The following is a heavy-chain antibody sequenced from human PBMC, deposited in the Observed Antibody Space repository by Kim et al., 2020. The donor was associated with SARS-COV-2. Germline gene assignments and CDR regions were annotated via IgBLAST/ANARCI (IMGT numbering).Heavy chain of an antibody. V-gene: IGHV3-72*01. D-gene: IGHD2-21*01. CDR1: GFTFSDHY. CDR3: VRVETSSYSLDY. Sequence: GGSLRLSCAASGFTFSDHYMDWVRQAPGKGLEWVGRITNKPRSYSTEYAASVRGRFTVSRDDSDNSVYLHMNSLDTEDTAVYYCVRVETSSYSLDYWGQGTLVTVSS. J-gene: IGHJ4*02. CDR2: ITNKPRSYST.